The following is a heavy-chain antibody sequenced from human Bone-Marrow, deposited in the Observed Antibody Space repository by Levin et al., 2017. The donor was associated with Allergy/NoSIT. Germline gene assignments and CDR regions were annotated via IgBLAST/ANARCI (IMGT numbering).Heavy chain of an antibody. CDR2: IRSKAYGGTT. CDR3: TRRGLAVPAAMRTVGAHWYFDL. CDR1: GFTFGDYA. V-gene: IGHV3-49*03. D-gene: IGHD2-2*01. J-gene: IGHJ2*01. Sequence: GGSLRLSCTASGFTFGDYAMSWFRQAPGKGLEWVGFIRSKAYGGTTEYAASVKGRFTISRDDSKSIAYLQMNSLKTEDTAVYYCTRRGLAVPAAMRTVGAHWYFDLWGRGTLVTVSS.